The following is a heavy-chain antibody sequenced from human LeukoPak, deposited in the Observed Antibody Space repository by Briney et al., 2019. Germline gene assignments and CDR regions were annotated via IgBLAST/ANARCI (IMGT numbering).Heavy chain of an antibody. CDR2: ISGSGGST. CDR3: AKDGGVAVDEYFQH. J-gene: IGHJ1*01. V-gene: IGHV3-23*01. CDR1: GFTFSSYA. Sequence: GGSLRLSCAASGFTFSSYALSWVRQAPGKGLEWVSAISGSGGSTYYADSVKGRFTISRDNSKNTLYLQMNSLRAEDTAVYYCAKDGGVAVDEYFQHWGQGTLVTVSS. D-gene: IGHD6-19*01.